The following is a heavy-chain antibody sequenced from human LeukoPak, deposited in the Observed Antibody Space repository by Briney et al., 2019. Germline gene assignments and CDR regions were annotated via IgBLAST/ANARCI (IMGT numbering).Heavy chain of an antibody. V-gene: IGHV3-30-3*01. CDR3: ERGAAARQGPFQH. J-gene: IGHJ1*01. CDR1: GFTFSSYA. Sequence: GGSLRLSCAASGFTFSSYAMHWVRQAPGKGLEWVAVISYDGSNKYYADSVKGRFTISRDNSKNTLYLQMNSLRAEDTAVYYCERGAAARQGPFQHWGQGTLVTVSS. CDR2: ISYDGSNK. D-gene: IGHD6-6*01.